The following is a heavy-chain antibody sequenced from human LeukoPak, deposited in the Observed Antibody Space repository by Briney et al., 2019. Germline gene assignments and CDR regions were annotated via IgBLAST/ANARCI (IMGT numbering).Heavy chain of an antibody. CDR3: ARRIQSGWFDP. CDR1: GGSFSGYY. J-gene: IGHJ5*02. V-gene: IGHV4-34*01. Sequence: KPSETLSLTCAVYGGSFSGYYWSWIRQPPGKWLEWIGEINHSGSTNYNPSLKSRVTISVDTSKNQFSLKLSSVTAADTAVYYCARRIQSGWFDPWGQGTLVTVSS. D-gene: IGHD5-18*01. CDR2: INHSGST.